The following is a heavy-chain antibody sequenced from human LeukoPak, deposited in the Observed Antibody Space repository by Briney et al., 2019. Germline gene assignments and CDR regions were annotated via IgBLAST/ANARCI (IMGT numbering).Heavy chain of an antibody. CDR2: INPNSGGT. CDR1: GYTFTCYY. V-gene: IGHV1-2*02. D-gene: IGHD1-26*01. J-gene: IGHJ4*02. CDR3: ARAHTFIVGATMGY. Sequence: ASVKVSCKASGYTFTCYYMHWVRQAPGQGLEWMGWINPNSGGTNYAQKFQGRVTMTRDTSISTAYMELSRLSSDDTAVYYCARAHTFIVGATMGYWGQGTLVSVSS.